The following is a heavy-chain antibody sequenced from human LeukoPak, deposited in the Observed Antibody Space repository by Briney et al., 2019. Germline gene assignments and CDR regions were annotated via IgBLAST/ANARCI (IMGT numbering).Heavy chain of an antibody. V-gene: IGHV4-34*01. CDR1: GGSFSGYY. Sequence: SETLSLTCAVYGGSFSGYYWSWIRQPPGKGLEWIGEINHSGSTNYNPSLKSRVTISVDTSKNQFSLKLSSVTAADTAVYYCAREVTHYGSGSYYSNWGQGTLVTVSS. D-gene: IGHD3-10*01. J-gene: IGHJ4*02. CDR3: AREVTHYGSGSYYSN. CDR2: INHSGST.